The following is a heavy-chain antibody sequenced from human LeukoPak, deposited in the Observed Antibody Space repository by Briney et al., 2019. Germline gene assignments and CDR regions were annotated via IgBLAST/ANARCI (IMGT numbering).Heavy chain of an antibody. CDR2: IWYDESNK. V-gene: IGHV3-33*01. Sequence: GGSLRLSCAASGFTFSSYGMHWVRQAPGKGLEWVAVIWYDESNKYYADSVKGRFTISRDNSKNTLYLQMNSLRAEDTAVYYCASPRVGYCSGGSCYSLSYYYYGMDVWGQGTTVTVSS. CDR1: GFTFSSYG. J-gene: IGHJ6*02. D-gene: IGHD2-15*01. CDR3: ASPRVGYCSGGSCYSLSYYYYGMDV.